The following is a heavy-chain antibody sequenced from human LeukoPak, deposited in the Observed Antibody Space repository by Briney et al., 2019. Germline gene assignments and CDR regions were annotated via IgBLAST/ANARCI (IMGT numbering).Heavy chain of an antibody. Sequence: PGGSLRLSCAASGFTFSDYYMCWIRQAPGKGLEWVSYISSSGSTIYYADSVKGRFTISRDNAKNSLYLQMNSLRAEDTAVYYCARDRIAVANPPHDYRGQGTLVTVSS. CDR3: ARDRIAVANPPHDY. CDR2: ISSSGSTI. J-gene: IGHJ4*02. CDR1: GFTFSDYY. D-gene: IGHD6-19*01. V-gene: IGHV3-11*04.